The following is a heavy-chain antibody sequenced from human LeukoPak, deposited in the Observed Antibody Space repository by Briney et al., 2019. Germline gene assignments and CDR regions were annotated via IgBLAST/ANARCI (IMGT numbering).Heavy chain of an antibody. CDR3: ARDFSGQGYYYYYMDV. CDR2: IYYSGGT. V-gene: IGHV4-59*01. D-gene: IGHD2/OR15-2a*01. CDR1: GGSISSYY. Sequence: SETLSLTCTVSGGSISSYYLTWIRQPPGKGLEWIGYIYYSGGTNYNPSLKSRVTISVDTSKNQFSLKLSSVTAADTAVYYCARDFSGQGYYYYYMDVWGKGTTVTVSS. J-gene: IGHJ6*03.